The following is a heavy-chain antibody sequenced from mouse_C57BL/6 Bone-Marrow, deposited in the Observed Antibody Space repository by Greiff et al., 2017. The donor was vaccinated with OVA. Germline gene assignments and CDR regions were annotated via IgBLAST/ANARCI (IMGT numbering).Heavy chain of an antibody. V-gene: IGHV5-12*01. CDR3: ARQAQAFYYYAMDY. CDR2: ISNGGGST. J-gene: IGHJ4*01. D-gene: IGHD3-2*02. Sequence: EVMLVESGGGLVQPGGSLKLSCAASGFTFSDYYMYWVRQTPEKRLEWVAYISNGGGSTYYPDTVKGRFTISRDNAKNTLYLQMSRLKSEDTAMYYCARQAQAFYYYAMDYWGQGTSVTVSS. CDR1: GFTFSDYY.